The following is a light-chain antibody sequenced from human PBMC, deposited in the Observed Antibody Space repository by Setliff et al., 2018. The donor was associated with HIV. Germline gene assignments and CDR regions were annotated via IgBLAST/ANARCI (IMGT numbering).Light chain of an antibody. V-gene: IGLV2-14*03. CDR3: SSYTSSHV. J-gene: IGLJ1*01. CDR1: SSDVGGYNY. CDR2: DVS. Sequence: SVLTQPASVSGSPGQSITISCTGTSSDVGGYNYVSWYQQHPGKAPKLMIYDVSNRPSGVSNRFSGSKSDNTASLTISGLQAEDEADYYCSSYTSSHVFGTGTKVT.